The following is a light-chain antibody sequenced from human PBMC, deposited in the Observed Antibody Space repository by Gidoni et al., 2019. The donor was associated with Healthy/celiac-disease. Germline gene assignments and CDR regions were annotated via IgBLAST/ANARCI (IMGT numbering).Light chain of an antibody. CDR1: QSVSTSY. J-gene: IGKJ5*01. Sequence: EIVLTQSLGTLTLSPGQSATLPCRASQSVSTSYIAWYQQKPGQAPRLLIYGASSMATGIPDRFSGSGSGTDFTLTISRLEPEDFAVYYCQQYGSSPITFGQGTQVEIK. CDR2: GAS. V-gene: IGKV3-20*01. CDR3: QQYGSSPIT.